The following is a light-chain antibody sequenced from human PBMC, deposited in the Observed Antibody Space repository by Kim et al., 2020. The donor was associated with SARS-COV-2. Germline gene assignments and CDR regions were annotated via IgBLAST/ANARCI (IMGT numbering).Light chain of an antibody. Sequence: QSALTQPPSASGSPGQSVTISCSGTSSDVGGFAYVSWYRQYPGEAPKLIIYDVTARPSGVPDRFSGSRSGNTASLTISGLQVGDEADYYCSSYAGSNSYIFGTATRVTVL. CDR3: SSYAGSNSYI. V-gene: IGLV2-8*01. CDR1: SSDVGGFAY. CDR2: DVT. J-gene: IGLJ1*01.